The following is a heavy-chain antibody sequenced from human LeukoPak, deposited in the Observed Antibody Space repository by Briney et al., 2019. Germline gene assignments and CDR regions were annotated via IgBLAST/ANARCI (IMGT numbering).Heavy chain of an antibody. CDR2: ISSSSSTI. CDR3: ARELAGLKHIVVVTAMDY. D-gene: IGHD2-21*02. Sequence: PGRSLRLSCAASGFTFSTYGMHWVRQAPGKGLEWVSYISSSSSTIYYADSVKGRFTISRDNAKNSLYLQMNSLRAEDTAVYYCARELAGLKHIVVVTAMDYWGQGTLVTVSS. CDR1: GFTFSTYG. V-gene: IGHV3-48*04. J-gene: IGHJ4*02.